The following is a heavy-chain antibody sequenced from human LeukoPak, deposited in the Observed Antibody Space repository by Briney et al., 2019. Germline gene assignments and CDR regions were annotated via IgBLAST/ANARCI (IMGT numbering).Heavy chain of an antibody. CDR1: GGSISSYC. J-gene: IGHJ4*02. D-gene: IGHD2-15*01. CDR3: VRGRYCSGGSCYVDY. V-gene: IGHV4-59*01. Sequence: PSETLSLTCTVSGGSISSYCWSWIRQPPGKGLEWIGYICYNGSTKYNPSLKSRVTISVDTSKNQFSLKLSSVPAADTAVYYCVRGRYCSGGSCYVDYWGQGTLVTVSS. CDR2: ICYNGST.